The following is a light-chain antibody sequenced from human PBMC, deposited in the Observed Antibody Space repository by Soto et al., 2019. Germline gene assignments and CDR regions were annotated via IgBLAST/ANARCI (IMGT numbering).Light chain of an antibody. CDR1: SSNIGAGYD. CDR3: QYYDSSLSGWV. Sequence: QSVLTQPPSVSGAPGQRVTISCTGSSSNIGAGYDVHWYQQLPGTAPKLLIYGNSNRPSGVPDRFSGSKSGTSASLAITGLRAENEADYYCQYYDSSLSGWVFGGGTKLTDL. CDR2: GNS. V-gene: IGLV1-40*01. J-gene: IGLJ3*02.